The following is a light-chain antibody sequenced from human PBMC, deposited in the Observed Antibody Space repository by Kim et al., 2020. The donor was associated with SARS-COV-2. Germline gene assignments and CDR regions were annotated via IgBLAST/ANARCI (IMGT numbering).Light chain of an antibody. J-gene: IGKJ2*01. CDR3: QQYNDSPRT. Sequence: CVDAGESATRSSRARQSNSNNVCWYQQNPGQPPSLLVYGSSTRASGIPGRFSGSGWGTEFTPTISSQQSEYFAVYCCQQYNDSPRTFGQGTKLEI. CDR1: QSNSNN. V-gene: IGKV3-15*01. CDR2: GSS.